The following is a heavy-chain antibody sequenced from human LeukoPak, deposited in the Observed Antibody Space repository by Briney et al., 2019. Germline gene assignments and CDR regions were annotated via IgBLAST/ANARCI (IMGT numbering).Heavy chain of an antibody. Sequence: GESLKISCKASGYSFTKYWIGWVRQMPGKGLEWMGIIYPGDSATRYSPSFQGQVTISAEKSISTAYLQWSSLEASDTAIYYCARVLQMATFSGAQAHWGQGTLVSVSS. J-gene: IGHJ4*02. V-gene: IGHV5-51*01. CDR2: IYPGDSAT. CDR1: GYSFTKYW. CDR3: ARVLQMATFSGAQAH. D-gene: IGHD5-24*01.